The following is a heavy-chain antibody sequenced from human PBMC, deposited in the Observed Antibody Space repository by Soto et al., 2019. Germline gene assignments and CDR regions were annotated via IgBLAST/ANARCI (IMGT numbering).Heavy chain of an antibody. V-gene: IGHV3-23*01. CDR1: GFSFSSYA. D-gene: IGHD2-2*01. CDR3: AKVLPPLYCRSTTCYDASNLDY. J-gene: IGHJ4*02. Sequence: EVQLLESGGGLVQPGGSLRLSCAASGFSFSSYAMSWVRQAPGKGLEWVSAISGSGGSTYYVDSVKGRFTITRDNSKNTLYLQMNSLRAEDTAVYYCAKVLPPLYCRSTTCYDASNLDYCGQGTLVTVSS. CDR2: ISGSGGST.